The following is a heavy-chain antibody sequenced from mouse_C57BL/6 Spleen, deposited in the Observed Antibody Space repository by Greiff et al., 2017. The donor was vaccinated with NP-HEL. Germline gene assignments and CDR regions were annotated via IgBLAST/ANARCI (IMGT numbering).Heavy chain of an antibody. D-gene: IGHD2-4*01. CDR3: ARSTFYDYDSWLAY. CDR1: GYTFTDYN. Sequence: EVQLQQSGPELVKPGASVKMSCKASGYTFTDYNMHWVKQSHGKSLEWIGYINPNNGGTSYNQKFKGKATLTVNKSSSTAYMELRSLTSEDSAVYYCARSTFYDYDSWLAYWGQGTLVTVSA. CDR2: INPNNGGT. V-gene: IGHV1-22*01. J-gene: IGHJ3*01.